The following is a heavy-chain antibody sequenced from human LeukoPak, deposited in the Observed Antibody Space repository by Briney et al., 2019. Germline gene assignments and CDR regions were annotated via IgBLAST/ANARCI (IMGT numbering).Heavy chain of an antibody. D-gene: IGHD3-10*01. V-gene: IGHV4-61*01. Sequence: SETLSPTCTVSGGSVSSGSYYWSWIRQPPGKGLEWIGYIYYSGSTNYNPSLKSRVTISVDTSKNQFSLKLSSVTAADTAVYYCARDYYGSGSYPNPNYGMDVWGKGTTVTVSS. CDR2: IYYSGST. CDR3: ARDYYGSGSYPNPNYGMDV. J-gene: IGHJ6*04. CDR1: GGSVSSGSYY.